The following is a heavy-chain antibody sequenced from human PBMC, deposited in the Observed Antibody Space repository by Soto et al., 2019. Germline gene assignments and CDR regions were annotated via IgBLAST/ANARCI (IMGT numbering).Heavy chain of an antibody. J-gene: IGHJ5*02. Sequence: VQLVQSGAEVKKPGSSVKVSCKASGGTFSSYAISWVRQAPGQGLEWMGGIIPIFGTANYAQKFQGRVTITADESTSTAYMELSSLRSEDTAVYYCARGPGYCTNGVCYTYWFDPWGQGTLVTVSS. CDR2: IIPIFGTA. V-gene: IGHV1-69*01. D-gene: IGHD2-8*01. CDR3: ARGPGYCTNGVCYTYWFDP. CDR1: GGTFSSYA.